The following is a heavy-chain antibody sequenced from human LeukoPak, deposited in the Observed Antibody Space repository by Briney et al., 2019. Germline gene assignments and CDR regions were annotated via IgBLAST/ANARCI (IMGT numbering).Heavy chain of an antibody. Sequence: GGSLRLSCAASGFTFSSYSMNWVRQAPGKGLEWVAVISYDGSNKYYADSVKGRFTVPRDNSKNTLYVQMNSLRVEDTAVYYCAREVLVRGVHYYGMDVWGQGTTVTVSS. CDR3: AREVLVRGVHYYGMDV. J-gene: IGHJ6*02. V-gene: IGHV3-30*03. CDR2: ISYDGSNK. CDR1: GFTFSSYS. D-gene: IGHD3-10*01.